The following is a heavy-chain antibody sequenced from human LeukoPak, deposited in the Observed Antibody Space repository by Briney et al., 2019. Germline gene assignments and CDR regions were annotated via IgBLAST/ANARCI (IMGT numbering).Heavy chain of an antibody. J-gene: IGHJ4*02. Sequence: SRTLSLTCAISGNSVSSNSAAWNWIRQSPSRGLEWLGRTYYRSKWYNDYAVSVKSRITINPDTSKNQFSLQLNSVTPEDTAVYYCAREQGIVGATVADFDYWGQGTLVTVSS. CDR2: TYYRSKWYN. CDR1: GNSVSSNSAA. V-gene: IGHV6-1*01. CDR3: AREQGIVGATVADFDY. D-gene: IGHD1-26*01.